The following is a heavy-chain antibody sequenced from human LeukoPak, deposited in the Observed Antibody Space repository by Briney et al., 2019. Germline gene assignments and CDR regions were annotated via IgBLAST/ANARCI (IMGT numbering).Heavy chain of an antibody. V-gene: IGHV3-66*01. Sequence: QAGGSLRLSCAASGFTFSAYEMNWVRQAPGKGLEWVSVIYRGGSTYYADSLKGRFTASRDLSKNMLYLQMNSLRVEDTAVYYCARVEAGSGWYLWYMAVWGKGTSVTISS. CDR3: ARVEAGSGWYLWYMAV. CDR1: GFTFSAYE. D-gene: IGHD6-19*01. CDR2: IYRGGST. J-gene: IGHJ6*03.